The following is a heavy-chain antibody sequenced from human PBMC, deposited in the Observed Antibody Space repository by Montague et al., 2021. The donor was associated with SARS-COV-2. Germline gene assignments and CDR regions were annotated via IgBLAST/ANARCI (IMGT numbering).Heavy chain of an antibody. J-gene: IGHJ6*02. V-gene: IGHV4-59*11. D-gene: IGHD6-13*01. CDR1: DVPTSAHF. CDR2: ISYSGST. CDR3: AREQQLAQRGFGVDA. Sequence: SETLSLTCTVSDVPTSAHFWSWIRQSPGKGLEWIGYISYSGSTKYSPSLTSRGTISLGSSRKHLSLELRSVTAADTAVYYCAREQQLAQRGFGVDAWGQGTTVIVTS.